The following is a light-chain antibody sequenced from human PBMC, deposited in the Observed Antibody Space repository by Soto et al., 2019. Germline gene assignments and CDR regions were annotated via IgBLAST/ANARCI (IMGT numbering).Light chain of an antibody. CDR1: HSVDSN. Sequence: EIVMTQSPATLSVSPGEGATLSCRASHSVDSNLAWYQQKPGQAPRLLIYGASTRPTGIPARFSGSGSGTDFTLTISSLQSEDFAVYYCQQYDKWPLTFGGGTKVESK. J-gene: IGKJ4*01. V-gene: IGKV3D-15*01. CDR3: QQYDKWPLT. CDR2: GAS.